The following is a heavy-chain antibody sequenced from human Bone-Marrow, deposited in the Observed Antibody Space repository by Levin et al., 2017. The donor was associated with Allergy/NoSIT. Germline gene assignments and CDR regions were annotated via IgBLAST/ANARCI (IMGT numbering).Heavy chain of an antibody. V-gene: IGHV4-39*07. D-gene: IGHD6-6*01. J-gene: IGHJ4*02. CDR3: ARERDLIGARAPFDY. CDR2: IYYSGVT. Sequence: LETLSLTCTVSGGSISSSTHYWGWVRQAPGKGLEWIGSIYYSGVTYYNPSLKSRVTISVDRFQNQFSLKLMSVTAADTAVYYCARERDLIGARAPFDYWGQGTLVTVSS. CDR1: GGSISSSTHY.